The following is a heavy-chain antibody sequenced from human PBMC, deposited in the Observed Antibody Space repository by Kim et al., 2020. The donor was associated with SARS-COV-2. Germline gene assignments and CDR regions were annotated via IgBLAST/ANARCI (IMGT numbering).Heavy chain of an antibody. V-gene: IGHV3-30*18. CDR2: ISYEGSIK. J-gene: IGHJ3*01. Sequence: GGSLRLSCGASGFTFNNYAMHWVRQAPGKGLEWVAVISYEGSIKYYADSVKGQFTVSRDNSNNTLYLHMRSLRPEDTAMYYCAKSSEFFWLGQGFNSFDV. CDR1: GFTFNNYA. CDR3: AKSSEFFWLGQGFNSFDV. D-gene: IGHD3-3*01.